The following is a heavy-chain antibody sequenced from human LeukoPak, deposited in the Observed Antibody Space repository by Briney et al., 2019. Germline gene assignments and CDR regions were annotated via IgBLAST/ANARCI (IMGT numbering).Heavy chain of an antibody. V-gene: IGHV4-4*09. CDR3: STRRAAVAGRFDS. D-gene: IGHD6-19*01. CDR2: IYHSGNT. Sequence: PLETLSLTCTVSGGSFSAYYWSWIRQPPGKGLEWIGYIYHSGNTNYSPSLESRVTMSVDESKNQFSLRVHFVSAADTAVYCASTRRAAVAGRFDSLGQGTLVTVSS. CDR1: GGSFSAYY. J-gene: IGHJ4*02.